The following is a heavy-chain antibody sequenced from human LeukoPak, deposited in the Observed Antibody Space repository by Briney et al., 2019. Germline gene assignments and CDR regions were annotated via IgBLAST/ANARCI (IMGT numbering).Heavy chain of an antibody. D-gene: IGHD1-26*01. CDR3: ARGVGATTLGSDYFDY. CDR1: GGSISSYY. V-gene: IGHV4-59*01. Sequence: SETLSLTCTVSGGSISSYYWSWIRQPPGKGLEWVGDIYYSGSTNYNPSLKSRVTISVDTSKHQFSLKLSSVTAADTAVYYCARGVGATTLGSDYFDYWGQGTLVTVSS. CDR2: IYYSGST. J-gene: IGHJ4*02.